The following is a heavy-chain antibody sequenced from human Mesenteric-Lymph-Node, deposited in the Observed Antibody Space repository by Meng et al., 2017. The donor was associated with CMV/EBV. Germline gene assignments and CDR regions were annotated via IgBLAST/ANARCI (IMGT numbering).Heavy chain of an antibody. CDR2: IIPILGIA. CDR3: ARPTLTGTTRTRLGGPDAFDI. CDR1: GGTFSSYT. V-gene: IGHV1-69*02. J-gene: IGHJ3*02. D-gene: IGHD1-7*01. Sequence: SVKVSCKASGGTFSSYTISWVRQAPGQGLEWMGRIIPILGIANYAQKFQGRVTITADKSTSTAYMELSSLRSEDTAVYYCARPTLTGTTRTRLGGPDAFDIWGQGTMVTVSS.